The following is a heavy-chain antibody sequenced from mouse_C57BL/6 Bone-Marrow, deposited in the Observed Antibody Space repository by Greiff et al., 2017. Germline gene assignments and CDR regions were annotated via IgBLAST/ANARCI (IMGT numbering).Heavy chain of an antibody. Sequence: QLQQSGAELAKPGASVKLSCKASGYTFTSYWMHWVKQRPGQGLEWIGYINPSSGYTKYNQKFKDKATLTADKSSSAAYMQRSGLKYMNSAFYYCARGAMRRRQGPLYAMDYWGQGTSVTVSS. CDR3: ARGAMRRRQGPLYAMDY. D-gene: IGHD3-2*02. CDR2: INPSSGYT. V-gene: IGHV1-7*01. CDR1: GYTFTSYW. J-gene: IGHJ4*01.